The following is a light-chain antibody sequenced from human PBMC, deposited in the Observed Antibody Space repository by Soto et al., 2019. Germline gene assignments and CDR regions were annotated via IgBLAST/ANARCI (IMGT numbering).Light chain of an antibody. Sequence: EIVMTQSPATLSVSQGERATLSCRASQSVSSNLAWYQQKPGQAPRLLIYGASTRATGIPARFSGSGSGTEFTLTISSLQSEDFAVYYCQQYNNWPSYTFGQGTKVDI. CDR1: QSVSSN. CDR2: GAS. CDR3: QQYNNWPSYT. J-gene: IGKJ2*01. V-gene: IGKV3-15*01.